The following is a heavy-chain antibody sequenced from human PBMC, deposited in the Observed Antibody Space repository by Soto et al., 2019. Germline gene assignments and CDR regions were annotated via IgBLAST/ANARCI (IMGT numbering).Heavy chain of an antibody. J-gene: IGHJ6*03. CDR1: GGTFSSYT. CDR3: ARGIAGTTRYYYYYMDV. V-gene: IGHV1-69*02. D-gene: IGHD1-7*01. CDR2: IIPILGIA. Sequence: SVKVSCKASGGTFSSYTISWVRQAPGQGLEWMGRIIPILGIANYAQKFQGRVTITADKSTSTAYMELSSLRSEDTAVYYCARGIAGTTRYYYYYMDVWGKGTTVTV.